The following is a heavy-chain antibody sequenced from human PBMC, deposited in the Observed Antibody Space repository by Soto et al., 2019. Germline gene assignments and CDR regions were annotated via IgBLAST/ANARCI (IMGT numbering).Heavy chain of an antibody. J-gene: IGHJ5*02. CDR3: AVDGCCCGGDCYSLVS. CDR2: IFPLVDTT. V-gene: IGHV1-69*06. CDR1: GGAFNAYP. Sequence: QVQLVQSGAEVKKPGSSVRLSCKASGGAFNAYPISWLRQAPGQRLEWMGGIFPLVDTTAYAQKFQGRVTMTADKATRTVYLEMSSLRSEDTTTYSCAVDGCCCGGDCYSLVSWGQGTLVTVSS. D-gene: IGHD2-21*02.